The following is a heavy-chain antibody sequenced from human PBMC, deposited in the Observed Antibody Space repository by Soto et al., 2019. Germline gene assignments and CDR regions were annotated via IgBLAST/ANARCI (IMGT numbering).Heavy chain of an antibody. CDR1: GFSFSTFG. V-gene: IGHV3-21*01. J-gene: IGHJ2*01. CDR2: ISRRSTYI. CDR3: ARVDGISGTTANWSFDL. D-gene: IGHD1-7*01. Sequence: GGSLRLSCAASGFSFSTFGMNWVRQAPGKGLEWVSCISRRSTYIYSADSLKGRFTISRDDAKNSLYLQINDLRVEDTAVYYCARVDGISGTTANWSFDLWGRGTPVTVSS.